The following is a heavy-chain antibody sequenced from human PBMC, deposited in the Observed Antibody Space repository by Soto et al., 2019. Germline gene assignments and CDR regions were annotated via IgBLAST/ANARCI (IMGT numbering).Heavy chain of an antibody. V-gene: IGHV3-30*18. D-gene: IGHD2-2*01. Sequence: QVQLVESGGGVVQPGRSLRLSCAASGFTFSSYGMHWVRQAPGKGLEWVAVISYDGSNKYYADSVKGRFTISRDNSKNTLYMQMNSPKAEDTAVDYCAKDPRGCRSTSCRGGSGGYMARWGQGTLVTVSS. J-gene: IGHJ4*02. CDR2: ISYDGSNK. CDR1: GFTFSSYG. CDR3: AKDPRGCRSTSCRGGSGGYMAR.